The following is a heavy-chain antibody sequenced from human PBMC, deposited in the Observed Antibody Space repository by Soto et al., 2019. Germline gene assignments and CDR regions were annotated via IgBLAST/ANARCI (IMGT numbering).Heavy chain of an antibody. Sequence: PLSITYTVSCGSISSYYWIWSRQPPGKGLEWIGYIYYSGSTNYNPSLKSRVTISVDTSKNQFSLKLSSVTAADTAVYYCARDLAYCGGDCYSLWFDPWGQGTLVTVSS. CDR1: CGSISSYY. J-gene: IGHJ5*02. CDR2: IYYSGST. V-gene: IGHV4-59*01. CDR3: ARDLAYCGGDCYSLWFDP. D-gene: IGHD2-21*02.